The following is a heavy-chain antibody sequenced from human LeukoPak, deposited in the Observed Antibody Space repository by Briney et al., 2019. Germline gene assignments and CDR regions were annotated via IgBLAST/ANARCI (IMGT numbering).Heavy chain of an antibody. CDR2: ISGSGGST. V-gene: IGHV3-23*01. D-gene: IGHD3-16*02. CDR3: ARDLKDYVWGSYPFDY. CDR1: GFTFSSYA. Sequence: GGSLRLSCAASGFTFSSYAMSWVRLAPGKGLEWVSAISGSGGSTYYADSVKGRSTISRDNSKNTLYLQTNSLRAEDTAVYYCARDLKDYVWGSYPFDYWGQGTLVTVSS. J-gene: IGHJ4*02.